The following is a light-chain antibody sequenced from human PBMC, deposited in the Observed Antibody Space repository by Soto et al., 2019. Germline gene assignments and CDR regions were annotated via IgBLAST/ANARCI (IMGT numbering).Light chain of an antibody. Sequence: EVVLTQSPGTLSLSPGERATLSCRASQIFSSDYLAWYQQKPGQAPRLLIYGASTRATHIPDRFSGSGSGTDFTLTISTLEPEDSAVYLCQQYGDSPTSFGQGTRLEIK. J-gene: IGKJ2*03. CDR3: QQYGDSPTS. V-gene: IGKV3-20*01. CDR1: QIFSSDY. CDR2: GAS.